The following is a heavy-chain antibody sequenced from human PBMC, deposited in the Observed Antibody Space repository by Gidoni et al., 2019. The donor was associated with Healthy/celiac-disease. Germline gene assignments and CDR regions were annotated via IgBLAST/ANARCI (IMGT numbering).Heavy chain of an antibody. J-gene: IGHJ6*02. CDR3: ARGVAATLFRYYYYGMDV. CDR1: GGSVSSGSYY. Sequence: QVQLQESGPGLVKPSETLSLTCTVSGGSVSSGSYYWSWIRQPPGKGLEWIGYIYYSGSTNYNPSLKSRVTISVDTSKNQFSLKLSSVTAADTAVYYCARGVAATLFRYYYYGMDVWGQGTTVTVSS. CDR2: IYYSGST. V-gene: IGHV4-61*01. D-gene: IGHD2-15*01.